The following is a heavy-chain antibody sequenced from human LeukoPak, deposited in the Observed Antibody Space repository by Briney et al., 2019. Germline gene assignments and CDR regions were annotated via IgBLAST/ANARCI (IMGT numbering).Heavy chain of an antibody. CDR2: INVSPAYI. CDR1: GFAFSSYS. Sequence: GESLRLSCAASGFAFSSYSMSWVRQAPGKGLEWVSSINVSPAYISYADSVKGRFTISRDNAKNSLYLQMNSLRAEDTAVYYCARAGVGYSYGYDYWGQGTLVTVSS. J-gene: IGHJ4*02. V-gene: IGHV3-21*04. D-gene: IGHD5-18*01. CDR3: ARAGVGYSYGYDY.